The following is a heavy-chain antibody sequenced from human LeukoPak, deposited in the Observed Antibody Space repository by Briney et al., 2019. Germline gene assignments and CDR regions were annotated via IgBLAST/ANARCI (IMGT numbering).Heavy chain of an antibody. CDR2: ISRSGSTK. Sequence: GGFLRLSCAASGFTFSDYNMRWIRQAPGKGLEWVSSISRSGSTKYYADSVKGRFTISRDNAKNSLFLQMNSLRAEDTAVYYCAREVGFNYYYYYYMDVWGKGTTVTVSS. CDR3: AREVGFNYYYYYYMDV. J-gene: IGHJ6*03. D-gene: IGHD2-15*01. V-gene: IGHV3-11*01. CDR1: GFTFSDYN.